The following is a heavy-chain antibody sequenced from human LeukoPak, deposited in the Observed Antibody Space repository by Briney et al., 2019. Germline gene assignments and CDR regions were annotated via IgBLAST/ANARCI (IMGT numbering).Heavy chain of an antibody. D-gene: IGHD5-24*01. CDR1: GGSISNSSYY. CDR2: MYYSGST. Sequence: TASETQSLTCTVSGGSISNSSYYWGWIRQPPGKGLEWIGSMYYSGSTYYNPSLKSRATISVDTSKNQFSLKLSSVTAADTAVYYCARHGRMGTINPSYWGQGTLVTVSS. J-gene: IGHJ4*02. V-gene: IGHV4-39*01. CDR3: ARHGRMGTINPSY.